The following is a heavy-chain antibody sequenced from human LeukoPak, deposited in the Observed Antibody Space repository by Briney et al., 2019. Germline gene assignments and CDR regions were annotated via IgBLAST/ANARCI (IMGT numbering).Heavy chain of an antibody. D-gene: IGHD3-10*01. CDR3: ARDLSVGDQAGY. J-gene: IGHJ4*02. Sequence: GGSLRLSCAASGFTFSSYGMHWVRQAPGKGLEWVAFIRYDGSNKYYADSVKGRFTISRDNSKNTLYLQMNSLRAEDTAVYYCARDLSVGDQAGYWGQGTLVTVSS. V-gene: IGHV3-30*02. CDR1: GFTFSSYG. CDR2: IRYDGSNK.